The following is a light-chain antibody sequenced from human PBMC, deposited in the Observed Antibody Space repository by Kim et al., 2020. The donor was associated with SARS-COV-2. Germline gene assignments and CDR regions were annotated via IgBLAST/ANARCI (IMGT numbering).Light chain of an antibody. CDR2: EVY. CDR3: GSYTNTDMPVV. J-gene: IGLJ2*01. CDR1: SSDIGSYDY. Sequence: QSALSQPPSVSGSPGQSITISCTGTSSDIGSYDYVYWYQQHPGTAPKVLIYEVYNRPSGVSDRFSGSKSGNTASLTISGLQAEDEAVYYCGSYTNTDMPVVFGGGTQLTVL. V-gene: IGLV2-14*01.